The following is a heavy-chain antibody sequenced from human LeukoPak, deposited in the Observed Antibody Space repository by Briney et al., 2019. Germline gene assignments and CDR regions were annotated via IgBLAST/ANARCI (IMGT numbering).Heavy chain of an antibody. CDR1: GFTFSDYY. J-gene: IGHJ6*04. D-gene: IGHD2-21*01. V-gene: IGHV3-11*04. CDR3: ARGFRFPDV. Sequence: GGPVRLSCAASGFTFSDYYMSWIRQAPGKGLEWVSVKGRFTISRDNAKNSLYLQMNSLRAEDTAVYYCARGFRFPDVWGKGTTVTVSS.